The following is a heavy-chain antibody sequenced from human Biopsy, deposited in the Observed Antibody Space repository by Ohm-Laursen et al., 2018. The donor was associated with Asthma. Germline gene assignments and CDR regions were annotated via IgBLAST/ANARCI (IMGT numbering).Heavy chain of an antibody. CDR2: ISVYNGNT. CDR3: ARAVDYAHYYGIDV. Sequence: SCPPSAHTFNSACISWARQAPGQWLEWLGWISVYNGNTKVAQKLQDRVTMITDTSTSTAYMELRSLRSEDTAVYFCARAVDYAHYYGIDVWGQGTTVTVS. D-gene: IGHD3-16*01. CDR1: AHTFNSAC. J-gene: IGHJ6*02. V-gene: IGHV1-18*01.